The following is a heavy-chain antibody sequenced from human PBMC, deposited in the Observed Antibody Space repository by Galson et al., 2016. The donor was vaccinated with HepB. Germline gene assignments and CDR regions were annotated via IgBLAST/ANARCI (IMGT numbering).Heavy chain of an antibody. D-gene: IGHD3-22*01. CDR2: IKSKTHGETT. J-gene: IGHJ4*02. CDR3: TAEGVAGGYGIGEFDY. CDR1: GFTFSDAW. Sequence: SLRLSCAASGFTFSDAWMSWVRQAPGEGLEWVGRIKSKTHGETTDYAGPVKGRFTISRDDSKNTLFLQMNSLKTEDTAVYYCTAEGVAGGYGIGEFDYWGQGMLVTVSS. V-gene: IGHV3-15*01.